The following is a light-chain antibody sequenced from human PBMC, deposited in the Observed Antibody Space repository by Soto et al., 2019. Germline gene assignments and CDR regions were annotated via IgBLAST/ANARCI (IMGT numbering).Light chain of an antibody. CDR3: QRYNTHRT. V-gene: IGKV1-5*01. CDR1: QSISGW. CDR2: DAS. J-gene: IGKJ1*01. Sequence: DIQMTQSPSSLSASVGDRVTITFRASQSISGWLTWYQQKPGKAPKLLIYDASSFESGVPSRFSGSGSGTEYTLTISSLQADDFTTYYCQRYNTHRTFGQGTKVDIK.